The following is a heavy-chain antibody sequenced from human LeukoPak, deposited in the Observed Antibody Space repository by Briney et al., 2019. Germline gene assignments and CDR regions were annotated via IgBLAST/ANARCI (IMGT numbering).Heavy chain of an antibody. V-gene: IGHV4-34*01. CDR1: GGSFSGYY. D-gene: IGHD4-17*01. Sequence: PSETLSLTCAVYGGSFSGYYWSWIRQPPGKGLEWIGEINHSGSTNYNPSLKDRVTISVDTSKTQFSLKLSSVAAADTAVYYCARGHRRTVSTQGGFDYWGQGTLVTVSS. CDR3: ARGHRRTVSTQGGFDY. CDR2: INHSGST. J-gene: IGHJ4*02.